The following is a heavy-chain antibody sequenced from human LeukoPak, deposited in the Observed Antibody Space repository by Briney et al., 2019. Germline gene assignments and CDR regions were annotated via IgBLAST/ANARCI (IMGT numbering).Heavy chain of an antibody. CDR2: IYYSGST. Sequence: SETLSLTCTVSGGSISSYYWSWIRQPPGKGLEWIGYIYYSGSTNYNPSLKSRVTISVDTSKNQFSLKLSSVTAADTAVYYCAREEYYYDSSGYYSGFDYWGQGTLVTVSS. CDR3: AREEYYYDSSGYYSGFDY. V-gene: IGHV4-59*01. CDR1: GGSISSYY. D-gene: IGHD3-22*01. J-gene: IGHJ4*02.